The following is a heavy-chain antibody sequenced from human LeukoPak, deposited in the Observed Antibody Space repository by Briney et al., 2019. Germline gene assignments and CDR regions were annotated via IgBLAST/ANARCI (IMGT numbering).Heavy chain of an antibody. CDR3: TKDYGHHYGHSDN. J-gene: IGHJ4*02. D-gene: IGHD3-16*01. V-gene: IGHV3-23*01. CDR1: GFSFSNYA. Sequence: GGSLRLSCAASGFSFSNYAMHWVRQAPGKGLEWVSVISASGGTTFYADSVKGRFTISRDKSKNTLYLRMNSLRVEDTAIYYCTKDYGHHYGHSDNWGQGTLVRVSS. CDR2: ISASGGTT.